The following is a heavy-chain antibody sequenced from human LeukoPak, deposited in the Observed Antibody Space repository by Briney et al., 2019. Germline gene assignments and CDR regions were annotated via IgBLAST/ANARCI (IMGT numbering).Heavy chain of an antibody. CDR3: ATSVDSSSWYDRVY. V-gene: IGHV1-3*01. Sequence: ASVKVSCRASGYTFTGYYIHWVRQAPGRGLEWMGWINAGNGNTKYSQKFQGRVTITRDTSASTAYMELSSLRSEDTAVYYCATSVDSSSWYDRVYWGQGTLVTVSS. J-gene: IGHJ4*02. CDR1: GYTFTGYY. D-gene: IGHD6-13*01. CDR2: INAGNGNT.